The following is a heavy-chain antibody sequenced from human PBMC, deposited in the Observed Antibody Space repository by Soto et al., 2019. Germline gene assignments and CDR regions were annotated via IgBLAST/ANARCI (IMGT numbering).Heavy chain of an antibody. Sequence: GGSLRLSCAASGFTFSSYSMNWVRQAPGKGLEWVSYISSSSSTIYYADSVKGRFTISRDNAKNSLYLQMNSLRAEDTAVYYCARDWGGYCSGGSCYRASNWFDPWGQGTLVTVSS. J-gene: IGHJ5*02. V-gene: IGHV3-48*01. CDR2: ISSSSSTI. CDR1: GFTFSSYS. CDR3: ARDWGGYCSGGSCYRASNWFDP. D-gene: IGHD2-15*01.